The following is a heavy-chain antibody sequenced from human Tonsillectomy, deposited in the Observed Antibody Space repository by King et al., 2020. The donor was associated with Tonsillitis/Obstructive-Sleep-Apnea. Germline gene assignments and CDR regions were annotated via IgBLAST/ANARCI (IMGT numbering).Heavy chain of an antibody. CDR2: INTNTGNP. CDR1: GYTFTTYA. V-gene: IGHV7-4-1*02. D-gene: IGHD5-12*01. J-gene: IGHJ4*02. Sequence: VQLVESGSELKKPGASVKVSCKASGYTFTTYAMNWVRQAPGQGLEWMGWINTNTGNPTYAQGFTGRFVFSLDTSVSTAYLQINSLKAEDTAVYYCARDASSSDYDSDPRVYWGQGTLVTVSA. CDR3: ARDASSSDYDSDPRVY.